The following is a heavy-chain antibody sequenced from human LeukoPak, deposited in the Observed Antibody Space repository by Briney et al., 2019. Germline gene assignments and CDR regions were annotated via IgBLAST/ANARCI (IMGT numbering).Heavy chain of an antibody. CDR3: ARSGPHSSSWRWSGYWFDP. J-gene: IGHJ5*02. V-gene: IGHV4-34*01. CDR1: GGSFSGYY. D-gene: IGHD6-13*01. Sequence: SETLSLTCAVYGGSFSGYYWSWIRQPPGKGLEWIGEINHSGSTNYNPSLKSRVTISVDTSKNQFSLKLSSVTAADTAVYYCARSGPHSSSWRWSGYWFDPWGQGTLVTVSS. CDR2: INHSGST.